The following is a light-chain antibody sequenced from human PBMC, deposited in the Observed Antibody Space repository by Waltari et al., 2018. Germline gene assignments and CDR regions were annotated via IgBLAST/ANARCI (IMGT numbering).Light chain of an antibody. J-gene: IGKJ5*01. CDR2: GAS. CDR1: LSIADN. V-gene: IGKV3-15*01. Sequence: VMTQSPATLSVSPGERATLSCRASLSIADNLAWYKQKRGQAPRLLTYGASTRATGIPARFTGRGSGTDFTLTISSLQSEDSAVYYCQQYNRWPPITFGQGTRLEI. CDR3: QQYNRWPPIT.